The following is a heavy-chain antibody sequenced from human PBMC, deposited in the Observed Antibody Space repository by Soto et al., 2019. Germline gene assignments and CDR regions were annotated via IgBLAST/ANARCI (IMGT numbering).Heavy chain of an antibody. V-gene: IGHV3-23*01. CDR2: ISGSGGST. Sequence: GGSLRLSCAASGFTFSSYAMSWVRQAPGKGLEWVSAISGSGGSTYYADSVKGRFTISRDNSKNTLYLQMNSLRAEDSAVYYCAKPPWPTVTTCYFDYWGQGTLVTVSS. CDR1: GFTFSSYA. D-gene: IGHD4-17*01. CDR3: AKPPWPTVTTCYFDY. J-gene: IGHJ4*02.